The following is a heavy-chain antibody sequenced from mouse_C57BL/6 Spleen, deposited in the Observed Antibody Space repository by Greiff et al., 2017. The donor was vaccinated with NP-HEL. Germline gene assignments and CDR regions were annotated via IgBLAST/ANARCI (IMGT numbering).Heavy chain of an antibody. J-gene: IGHJ2*01. Sequence: QVQLQQSGAELVRPGASVTLSCKASGYTFTDYEMHWVKQTPVHGLEWIGAIDPETGGTAYNQKFKGKAILTADKSSSTAYMELRSLTSEDSAVYYCTSEGNYGNYDYWGQGTTLTVSS. CDR1: GYTFTDYE. CDR2: IDPETGGT. V-gene: IGHV1-15*01. D-gene: IGHD2-1*01. CDR3: TSEGNYGNYDY.